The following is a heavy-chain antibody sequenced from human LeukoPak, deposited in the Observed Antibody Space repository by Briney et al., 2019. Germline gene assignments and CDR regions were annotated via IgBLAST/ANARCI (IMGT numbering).Heavy chain of an antibody. CDR3: AKTGEYYDFWSGYPY. J-gene: IGHJ4*02. V-gene: IGHV3-23*01. CDR2: ISGSGGST. D-gene: IGHD3-3*01. Sequence: PGGALRLSCAASGFTFSSYAMSGVGQAPGKGVEGVSAISGSGGSTYYADSVEGRFTISRDNSKNTLYLQMNSLRAEDTAVYYCAKTGEYYDFWSGYPYWGQGTLVTVSS. CDR1: GFTFSSYA.